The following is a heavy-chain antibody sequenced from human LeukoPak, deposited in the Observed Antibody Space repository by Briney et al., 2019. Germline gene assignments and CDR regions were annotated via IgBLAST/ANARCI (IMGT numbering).Heavy chain of an antibody. CDR2: INPNSGGT. V-gene: IGHV1-2*02. CDR3: ARDNSGYDPSDY. D-gene: IGHD5-12*01. J-gene: IGHJ4*02. CDR1: GYTFTGYY. Sequence: ASVKVSCKASGYTFTGYYMHWVRQAPGQGLEWMGWINPNSGGTNYAQKFQGRVTMTRDTSISTAYMELSRLRSDDTAVYYCARDNSGYDPSDYWGQGTLVTVSS.